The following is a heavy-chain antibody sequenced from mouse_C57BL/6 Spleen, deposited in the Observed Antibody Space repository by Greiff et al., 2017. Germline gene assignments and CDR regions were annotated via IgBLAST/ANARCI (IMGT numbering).Heavy chain of an antibody. J-gene: IGHJ2*01. D-gene: IGHD1-1*01. V-gene: IGHV7-3*01. CDR2: IRNKANGYTT. Sequence: EVKVVESGGGLVQPGGSLSLSCAASGFTFTDYYMSWVRQPPGKALEWLGFIRNKANGYTTEYSASVKGRFTISRDNSQIVLYLQMNALRAEDRATYYCAGFPPDNGSSWNYFDYWGQGTTLTVSS. CDR1: GFTFTDYY. CDR3: AGFPPDNGSSWNYFDY.